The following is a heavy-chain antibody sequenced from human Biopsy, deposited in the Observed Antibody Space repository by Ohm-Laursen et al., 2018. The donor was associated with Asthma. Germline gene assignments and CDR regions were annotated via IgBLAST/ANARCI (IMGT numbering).Heavy chain of an antibody. CDR3: ARFKRGYSYGYAGVFDY. J-gene: IGHJ4*02. D-gene: IGHD5-18*01. CDR1: GFTFSSYS. V-gene: IGHV3-48*02. CDR2: ISGSSSTI. Sequence: GSLRLSCTASGFTFSSYSMNWVRQAPGKGLEWVSYISGSSSTIYYADSVKGRFTISRDNAKNSLYLQMNSPRDEDTAVYYCARFKRGYSYGYAGVFDYWGQGTLVTVSS.